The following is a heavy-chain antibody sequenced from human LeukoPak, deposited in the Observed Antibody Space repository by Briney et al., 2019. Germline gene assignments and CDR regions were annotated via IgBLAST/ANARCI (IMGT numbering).Heavy chain of an antibody. V-gene: IGHV3-7*01. Sequence: GGSLRLSCAASGLTFSSYWMSWVRQAPGKGLEWVANIKQDGSEKYYVDSVKGRFTISRDNAKNSLYLQMNSLRAEDTAVYYCARDYSPPDFWSGYYTGFDYWGQGTLVTVSS. J-gene: IGHJ4*02. CDR1: GLTFSSYW. CDR3: ARDYSPPDFWSGYYTGFDY. CDR2: IKQDGSEK. D-gene: IGHD3-3*01.